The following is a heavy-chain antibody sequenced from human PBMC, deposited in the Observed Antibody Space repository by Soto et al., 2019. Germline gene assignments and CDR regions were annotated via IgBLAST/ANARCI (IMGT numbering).Heavy chain of an antibody. CDR2: ISYDGSNK. Sequence: GGSLRLSCAASGFTCSSYGMHWVRQAPGKGLEWVAVISYDGSNKYYADSVKGRFTISRDNSKNTLYLQMNSLRAEDTAVYYCAKDLAAPAPYFDYYYGMDVWGQGTTVTVSS. J-gene: IGHJ6*02. CDR1: GFTCSSYG. D-gene: IGHD2-15*01. V-gene: IGHV3-30*18. CDR3: AKDLAAPAPYFDYYYGMDV.